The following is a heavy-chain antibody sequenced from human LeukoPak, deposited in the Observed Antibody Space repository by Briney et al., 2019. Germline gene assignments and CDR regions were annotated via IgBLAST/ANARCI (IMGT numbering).Heavy chain of an antibody. CDR2: ISYDGSNK. Sequence: PGRSLRLSCAASGFTFSSYGMHWVRKAPGKGLEWVAVISYDGSNKYYADSVKGRFTISRDNSKNTLYLQMNSLRAEDTAVYYCAKDRSLSFDYWGQGTLSPSPQ. D-gene: IGHD3-10*01. V-gene: IGHV3-30*18. J-gene: IGHJ4*02. CDR3: AKDRSLSFDY. CDR1: GFTFSSYG.